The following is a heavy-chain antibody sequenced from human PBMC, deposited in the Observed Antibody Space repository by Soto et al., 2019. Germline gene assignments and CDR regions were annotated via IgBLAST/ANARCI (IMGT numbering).Heavy chain of an antibody. CDR1: RFTVSSNY. Sequence: PGGSLRLSCAASRFTVSSNYMSWVRQAPGKGLEWVSVIYSGGSTYYADSVKGRFTISRDNSKNTLYLQMNSLRAEDTAVYYCARGYRYSGSYFDYWGQGTLVTV. D-gene: IGHD1-26*01. CDR3: ARGYRYSGSYFDY. V-gene: IGHV3-53*01. J-gene: IGHJ4*02. CDR2: IYSGGST.